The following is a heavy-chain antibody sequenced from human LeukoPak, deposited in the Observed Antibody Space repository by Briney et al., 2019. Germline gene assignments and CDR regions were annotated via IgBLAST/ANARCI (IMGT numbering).Heavy chain of an antibody. J-gene: IGHJ4*02. CDR3: AKSAILEWLFRFDY. D-gene: IGHD3-3*01. Sequence: QPGGSLRLSCAASGFTFSSYAMNWVRQAAGKGLEWVSAISGSGGSTYYADSVKGRFTISRDNSKNTLYLQMNSLRAEDTAVYYCAKSAILEWLFRFDYWGQGTLVTVSS. CDR2: ISGSGGST. V-gene: IGHV3-23*01. CDR1: GFTFSSYA.